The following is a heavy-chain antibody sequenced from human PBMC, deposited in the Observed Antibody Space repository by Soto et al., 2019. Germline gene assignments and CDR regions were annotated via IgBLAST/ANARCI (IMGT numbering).Heavy chain of an antibody. CDR3: ARPGYSSSWYGYYGMAV. CDR2: IIPIFGTA. J-gene: IGHJ6*02. CDR1: GGTFSSYA. D-gene: IGHD6-13*01. Sequence: PSVKVSCKASGGTFSSYAISWVRQAPVQGLEWMGWIIPIFGTANYAQKLQGRVTITADESTSTAYMELSSLRSEDTAVYYCARPGYSSSWYGYYGMAVVGPGTTVTVSS. V-gene: IGHV1-69*13.